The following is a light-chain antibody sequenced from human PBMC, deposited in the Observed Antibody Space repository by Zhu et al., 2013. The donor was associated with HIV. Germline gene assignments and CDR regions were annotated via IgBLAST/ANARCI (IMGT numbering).Light chain of an antibody. CDR3: QHRGQWPPYT. J-gene: IGKJ2*01. CDR1: QSVTNIY. CDR2: DAF. V-gene: IGKV3D-20*02. Sequence: EIVLTQSPGTLSLSPGERATLSCRASQSVTNIYLAWYQQKPGQAPRLLIYDAFKRATGIPARFSGSGSGTDFTLTISSLEPEDFTIYYCQHRGQWPPYTFGQGTKLEIK.